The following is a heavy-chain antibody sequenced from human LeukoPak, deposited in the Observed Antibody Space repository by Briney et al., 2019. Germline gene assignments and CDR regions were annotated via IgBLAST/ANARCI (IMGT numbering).Heavy chain of an antibody. CDR3: AKDLNYGDLLDY. V-gene: IGHV3-30*02. CDR1: GFTFSSYG. Sequence: GGSLRLSCAASGFTFSSYGMHWVRQAPGKGLEWVAFIRNDGRNKYYTDSVKGRFTISRDNSKNTLYLQMNSLRAEDTAVYYCAKDLNYGDLLDYWGQGTLVTVSS. D-gene: IGHD4-17*01. CDR2: IRNDGRNK. J-gene: IGHJ4*02.